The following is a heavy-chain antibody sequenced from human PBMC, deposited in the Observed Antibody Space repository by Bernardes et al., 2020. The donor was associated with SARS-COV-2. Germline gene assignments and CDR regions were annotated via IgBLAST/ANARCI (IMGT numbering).Heavy chain of an antibody. D-gene: IGHD3-22*01. CDR1: GGSISSGGYY. Sequence: SETLSLTCSVSGGSISSGGYYWNWIRQHSGKGLEWMGNIYYSGRTYYNPSLKSRITISVDTSKNQFSLKLSSVTAADTAVYYCSRSRWDFDSSILGYWGQGTLVTVSS. CDR3: SRSRWDFDSSILGY. CDR2: IYYSGRT. J-gene: IGHJ4*02. V-gene: IGHV4-31*03.